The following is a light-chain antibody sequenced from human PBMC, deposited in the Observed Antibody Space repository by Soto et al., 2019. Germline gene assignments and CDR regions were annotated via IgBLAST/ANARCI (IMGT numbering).Light chain of an antibody. Sequence: EIVLTQSPGTLSLSPGERATLSCRASQSVRSNYIAWYQQIPGQAPRLLIYGASSRAAGIPGRFSGSGSGTDFTLTISRVEPEDFAVYYCQQYGSSPNTFGQGTKLEIK. V-gene: IGKV3-20*01. CDR3: QQYGSSPNT. J-gene: IGKJ2*01. CDR2: GAS. CDR1: QSVRSNY.